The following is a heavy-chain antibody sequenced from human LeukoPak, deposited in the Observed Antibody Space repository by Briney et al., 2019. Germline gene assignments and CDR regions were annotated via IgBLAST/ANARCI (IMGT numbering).Heavy chain of an antibody. J-gene: IGHJ4*02. CDR1: GGSISSYY. Sequence: SETLSLTCTVSGGSISSYYWSWIRQPPGKGLEWIGYIYYSGSTNYNPSLKSRVTISVDTSKNQFSLKLSSVTAADTAVYYCAGSTPDLLTGYEYFDYRGQGTLVTVSS. CDR3: AGSTPDLLTGYEYFDY. CDR2: IYYSGST. V-gene: IGHV4-59*08. D-gene: IGHD3-9*01.